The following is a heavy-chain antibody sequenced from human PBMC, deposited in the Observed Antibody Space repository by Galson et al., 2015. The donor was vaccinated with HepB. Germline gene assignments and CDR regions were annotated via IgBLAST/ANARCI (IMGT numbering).Heavy chain of an antibody. CDR1: GYTFITYG. J-gene: IGHJ4*02. CDR3: ARVSGSGDACYSFEY. Sequence: SVKVSCKASGYTFITYGITWVRQAPGHGLEWMGWISADNGYTKYAQKFQGRVTLTADTSTSTAYLELRSLRSDDTAVYYCARVSGSGDACYSFEYWGQGTLVTVST. V-gene: IGHV1-18*04. D-gene: IGHD2-21*02. CDR2: ISADNGYT.